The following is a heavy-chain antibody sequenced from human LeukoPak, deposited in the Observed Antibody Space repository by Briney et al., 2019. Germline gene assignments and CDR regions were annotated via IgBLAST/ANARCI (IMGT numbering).Heavy chain of an antibody. J-gene: IGHJ4*02. V-gene: IGHV3-7*04. Sequence: GGSLRLSCAASGFTFSSYWMNWVRQAPGKGLEWVANIKDDGSEKYYVDSVKGRFTISRDNAKNSLFLQMDSLRAEDTAVYYCARGHSVDYWGQGTLVTVSS. D-gene: IGHD2-21*01. CDR2: IKDDGSEK. CDR3: ARGHSVDY. CDR1: GFTFSSYW.